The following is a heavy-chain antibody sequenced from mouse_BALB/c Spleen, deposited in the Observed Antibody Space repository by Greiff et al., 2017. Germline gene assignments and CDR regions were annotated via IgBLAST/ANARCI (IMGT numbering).Heavy chain of an antibody. CDR2: IRLKSNNYAT. CDR3: TKSQEYYFDY. CDR1: GFTFSNYW. Sequence: EVKLQESGGGLVQPGGSMKLSCVASGFTFSNYWMNWVRQSPEKGLEWVAEIRLKSNNYATHYAESVKGRFTISRDDSKSSVYLQMNNLRAEDTGIYYCTKSQEYYFDYWGQGTTLTVSS. J-gene: IGHJ2*01. V-gene: IGHV6-6*02.